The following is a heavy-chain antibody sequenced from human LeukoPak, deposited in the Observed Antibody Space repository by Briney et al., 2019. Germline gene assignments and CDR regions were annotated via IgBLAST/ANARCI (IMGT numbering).Heavy chain of an antibody. V-gene: IGHV3-66*01. D-gene: IGHD5-12*01. Sequence: GGSLRLSCAASGFTASSNYMTWVRQAPGKGLEWVSVIYSGGNTYYADSVKGRFTISRDNSKNTVYLQMNSLRAEDTAVYYCARGTIVANNYWGQGTLVSVSS. CDR1: GFTASSNY. J-gene: IGHJ4*02. CDR3: ARGTIVANNY. CDR2: IYSGGNT.